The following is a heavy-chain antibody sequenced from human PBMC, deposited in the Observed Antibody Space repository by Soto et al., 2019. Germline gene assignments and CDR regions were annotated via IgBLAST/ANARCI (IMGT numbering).Heavy chain of an antibody. D-gene: IGHD2-15*01. CDR3: ARALGGWPDY. CDR2: INAGNGNT. CDR1: GYTFTSYA. J-gene: IGHJ4*02. Sequence: QVQLVQSGAEVKKPGASVKVSCKASGYTFTSYAMHWVRQAPGQRLEWMGWINAGNGNTKYSQKFQGRVTITRDTSASTADMELSSLRSEDTAVYYCARALGGWPDYWGQGTLVTVSS. V-gene: IGHV1-3*01.